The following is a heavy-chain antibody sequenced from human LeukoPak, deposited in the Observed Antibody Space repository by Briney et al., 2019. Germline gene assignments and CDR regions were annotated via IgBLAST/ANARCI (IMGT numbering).Heavy chain of an antibody. D-gene: IGHD6-19*01. CDR2: INSDGSST. CDR1: GFTFSRYW. J-gene: IGHJ1*01. V-gene: IGHV3-74*01. Sequence: LPGGSLRLSCAASGFTFSRYWMHWVRQAPGKGLVWVSRINSDGSSTTYADSVKGRFTISRDNAKNTLYLQMNSLRAEDTALYYCARVPITLAGTKDAKYFQHWGQAPWSPSPQ. CDR3: ARVPITLAGTKDAKYFQH.